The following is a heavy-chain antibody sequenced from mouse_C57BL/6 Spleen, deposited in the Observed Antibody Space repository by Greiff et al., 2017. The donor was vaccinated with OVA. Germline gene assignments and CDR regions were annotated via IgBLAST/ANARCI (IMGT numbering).Heavy chain of an antibody. CDR3: ARGYYEGAMDY. CDR1: GFTFSDYG. Sequence: EVKLVESGGGLVKPGGSLKLSCAASGFTFSDYGMHWVRQAPEKGLEWVAYISSGSSNIYYADTVKGRVTISRDNAKNTLFLQMTSLRSEDTAMYYCARGYYEGAMDYWGQGTSVTVSS. CDR2: ISSGSSNI. J-gene: IGHJ4*01. V-gene: IGHV5-17*01. D-gene: IGHD2-4*01.